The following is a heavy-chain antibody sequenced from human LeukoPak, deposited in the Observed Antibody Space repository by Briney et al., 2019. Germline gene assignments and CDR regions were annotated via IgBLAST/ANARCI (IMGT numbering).Heavy chain of an antibody. V-gene: IGHV1-69*05. J-gene: IGHJ6*03. Sequence: ASVKVSCKASGGTFSSYSITWVRQAPGQGLEWMGGIMPLFNTANYVQQFQGRVTITTDESTSTAYMELSSLRFEDTAMYYCARVDRYHYYLDVWGKGTTVTVSS. CDR3: ARVDRYHYYLDV. CDR1: GGTFSSYS. CDR2: IMPLFNTA.